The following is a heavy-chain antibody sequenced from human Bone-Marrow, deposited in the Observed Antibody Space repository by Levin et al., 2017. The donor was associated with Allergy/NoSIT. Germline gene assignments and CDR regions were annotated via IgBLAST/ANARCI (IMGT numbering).Heavy chain of an antibody. D-gene: IGHD4-23*01. CDR1: GGSISSGNYY. CDR2: IYYSGTA. CDR3: ARVINSGGKGWFDS. V-gene: IGHV4-31*03. Sequence: MASETLSLTCTVSGGSISSGNYYWSWIRQHPGKGLEWIGHIYYSGTAYHNPSLESRVSISVDTSKNQFSLNLSSVTAADTAVYYCARVINSGGKGWFDSWGQGTLVSVSS. J-gene: IGHJ5*01.